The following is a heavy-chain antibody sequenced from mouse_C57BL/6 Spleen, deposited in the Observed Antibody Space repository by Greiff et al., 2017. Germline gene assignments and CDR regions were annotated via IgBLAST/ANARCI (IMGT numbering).Heavy chain of an antibody. CDR2: INPNNGGT. Sequence: EVQLQQSGPELVKPGASVKISCKASGYTFTDYYMNWVKQSHGQSLEWIGDINPNNGGTSYNQKFKGKATLTVDKSSSTAYMELRSLTSEDSAVYYCARADAMDYWGQGTSVTVSS. J-gene: IGHJ4*01. CDR1: GYTFTDYY. V-gene: IGHV1-26*01. CDR3: ARADAMDY.